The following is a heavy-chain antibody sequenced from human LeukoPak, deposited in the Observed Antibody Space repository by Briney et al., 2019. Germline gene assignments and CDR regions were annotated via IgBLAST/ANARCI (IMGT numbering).Heavy chain of an antibody. CDR1: GYTLTELS. CDR3: ATGRGIQLWYGAPPLNY. Sequence: ASVKVSCKVSGYTLTELSMHWVRQAPGKGLEWMGGFDPEDGEIIYAQKFQGRVTMTEDTSTDTAYMELSSLRSEDTAVYYCATGRGIQLWYGAPPLNYWSQGTLVTVSS. J-gene: IGHJ4*02. V-gene: IGHV1-24*01. CDR2: FDPEDGEI. D-gene: IGHD5-18*01.